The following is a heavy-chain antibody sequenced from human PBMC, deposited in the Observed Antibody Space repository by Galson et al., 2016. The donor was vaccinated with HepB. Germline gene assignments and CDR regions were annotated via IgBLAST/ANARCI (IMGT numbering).Heavy chain of an antibody. CDR2: ISYDGSNK. CDR1: GFTFSSYG. CDR3: AKVRQLAYSYGMDV. J-gene: IGHJ6*02. D-gene: IGHD6-6*01. V-gene: IGHV3-30*18. Sequence: SLRLSCAASGFTFSSYGMHWVRQAPGKGLEWVAVISYDGSNKYYADSVKGRFTISRDNSKHTLYLQMNSLRAEDTAVYYCAKVRQLAYSYGMDVWGQGTTVTVSS.